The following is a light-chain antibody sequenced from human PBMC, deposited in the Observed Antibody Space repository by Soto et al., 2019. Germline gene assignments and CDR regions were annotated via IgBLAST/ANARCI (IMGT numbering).Light chain of an antibody. J-gene: IGKJ5*01. Sequence: DVQMTQAPSSLSASVGDKVTITCRASQVISSYLAWYQQKPGRAPKLLIYAASTLQSGVPSRFSGSGSGTEFTLTITSLQPEDFATYYCQQLNSFPITFGQGTRLEIK. CDR1: QVISSY. V-gene: IGKV1-9*01. CDR3: QQLNSFPIT. CDR2: AAS.